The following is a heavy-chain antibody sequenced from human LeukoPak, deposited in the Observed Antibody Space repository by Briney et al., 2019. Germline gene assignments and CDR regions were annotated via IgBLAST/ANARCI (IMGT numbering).Heavy chain of an antibody. V-gene: IGHV3-23*01. CDR1: GFTFRSYA. CDR2: IGGSGGYT. D-gene: IGHD3-16*01. Sequence: PGVSLRLSCGASGFTFRSYAKTWVRQAPGKAREWVSIIGGSGGYTYYADSPKRRFTIYRDNSKNKLYLQMNSLRAKDTSIYYCAKAEKAYDVFDIWSQGTLATVSS. J-gene: IGHJ3*02. CDR3: AKAEKAYDVFDI.